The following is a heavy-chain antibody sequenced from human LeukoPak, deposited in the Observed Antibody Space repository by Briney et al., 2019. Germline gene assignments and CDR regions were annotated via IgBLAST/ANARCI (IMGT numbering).Heavy chain of an antibody. Sequence: SETLSLTCTVSGGSISSYYWSWIRQPAGKGLEWIGRIYTSGSTNYNPSLKSRVTISVDTSKNQFSLKLSSVTAADTAVYYCARHNTLYAWFDPWGQGTLVTVSS. CDR3: ARHNTLYAWFDP. CDR2: IYTSGST. V-gene: IGHV4-4*07. D-gene: IGHD2-8*01. J-gene: IGHJ5*02. CDR1: GGSISSYY.